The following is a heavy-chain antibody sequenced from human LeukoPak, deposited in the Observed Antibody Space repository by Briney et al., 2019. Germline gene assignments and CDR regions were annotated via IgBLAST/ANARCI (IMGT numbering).Heavy chain of an antibody. V-gene: IGHV3-23*01. D-gene: IGHD6-13*01. CDR3: AKRGYSSSWEKRNLDY. CDR2: ISGSGGSA. CDR1: GFTFSSYA. J-gene: IGHJ4*02. Sequence: GGSLRLSCAASGFTFSSYAMSWVRQAPGKGLEWVSAISGSGGSAYYADSVKGRFTISRDNSKNTLYLQMNSLRAEDTAVYYCAKRGYSSSWEKRNLDYGGKGPLVTVS.